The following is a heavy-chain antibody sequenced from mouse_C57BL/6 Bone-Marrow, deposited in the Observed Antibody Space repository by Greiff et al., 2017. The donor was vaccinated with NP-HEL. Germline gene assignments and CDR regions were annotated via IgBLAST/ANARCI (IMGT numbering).Heavy chain of an antibody. J-gene: IGHJ4*01. CDR2: ISYDGSN. CDR3: ARRPHYYGTSYAMDY. Sequence: EVKLQESGPGLVKPSQSLSLTCSVTGYSITSGYYWNWIRQFPGNKLEWMGYISYDGSNNYNPSLKNRISITRDTSKNQFFLKLNSVTTEDTATYYCARRPHYYGTSYAMDYWGQGTSVTVSS. CDR1: GYSITSGYY. V-gene: IGHV3-6*01. D-gene: IGHD1-1*01.